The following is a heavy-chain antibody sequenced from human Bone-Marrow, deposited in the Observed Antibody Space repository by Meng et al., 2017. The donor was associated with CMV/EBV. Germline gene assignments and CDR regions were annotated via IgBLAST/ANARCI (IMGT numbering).Heavy chain of an antibody. V-gene: IGHV4-31*03. CDR1: GASINSGPYY. CDR2: ISHSGTT. J-gene: IGHJ5*02. D-gene: IGHD3-10*01. Sequence: SETLSLTCTVSGASINSGPYYWTWIRQDPGKGLEWIGDISHSGTTHYNPSLMSRLMISVDTSKNQFSLRLTSVTAADTAVYYCARHNYHKWFGELLVELTGNWFDPWGQGTLVTVSS. CDR3: ARHNYHKWFGELLVELTGNWFDP.